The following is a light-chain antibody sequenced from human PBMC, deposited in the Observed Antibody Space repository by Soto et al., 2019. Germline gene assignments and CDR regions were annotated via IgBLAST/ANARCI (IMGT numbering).Light chain of an antibody. CDR2: GAS. J-gene: IGKJ1*01. Sequence: EIVMTQSPDTLSVSPVERATLSCRASQSVSNNLAWYHQKPGQAPRLLIFGASTMATGIPARFSGSGSGTEFTLTISSLQSEDFAVYYCQQYNDWWTFGQGTKVEIK. CDR3: QQYNDWWT. CDR1: QSVSNN. V-gene: IGKV3-15*01.